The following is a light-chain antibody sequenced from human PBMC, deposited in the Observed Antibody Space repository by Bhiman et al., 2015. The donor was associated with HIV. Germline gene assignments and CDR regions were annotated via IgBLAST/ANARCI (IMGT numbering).Light chain of an antibody. Sequence: QSALTQPRSVSGSPGQSVTISCTGTSSDINGYKYFSWYQQYPGKAPKLLIYDVDKRPSGVPDRFSGSKFGNTASLTVSGLQPEDEAEYYCCSSTGSNSLYVFGTGTILSVL. V-gene: IGLV2-11*01. CDR2: DVD. CDR1: SSDINGYKY. CDR3: CSSTGSNSLYV. J-gene: IGLJ1*01.